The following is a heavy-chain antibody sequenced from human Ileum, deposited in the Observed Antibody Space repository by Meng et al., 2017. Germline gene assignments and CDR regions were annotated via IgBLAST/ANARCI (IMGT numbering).Heavy chain of an antibody. CDR3: TTFYAGY. V-gene: IGHV3-15*01. D-gene: IGHD3-16*01. Sequence: VQFVESGGGFVKSGGSLRLSCAASGFTFSDRWMTWVRQAPGKGLEWVGHIQSKADGGTTDYAAPVKGRFTISRDDSKSTLYLQMNSLKTEDTAVYYCTTFYAGYWGQGTLVTVSS. J-gene: IGHJ4*02. CDR2: IQSKADGGTT. CDR1: GFTFSDRW.